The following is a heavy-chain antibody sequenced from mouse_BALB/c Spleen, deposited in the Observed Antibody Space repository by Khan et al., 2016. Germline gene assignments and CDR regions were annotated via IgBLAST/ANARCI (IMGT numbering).Heavy chain of an antibody. D-gene: IGHD2-4*01. V-gene: IGHV3-2*02. J-gene: IGHJ4*01. CDR1: GYSITNDYA. Sequence: EVQLQESGPGLVKPSQSLSLTCTVTGYSITNDYAWNWIRQFPGNKLEWMGYITYRGSTSYNPSLRSRISITRDTSKNQFFLQLSSVTTEDTATYYCARGDYDGTYYGMDYWGQGTSVTVSS. CDR2: ITYRGST. CDR3: ARGDYDGTYYGMDY.